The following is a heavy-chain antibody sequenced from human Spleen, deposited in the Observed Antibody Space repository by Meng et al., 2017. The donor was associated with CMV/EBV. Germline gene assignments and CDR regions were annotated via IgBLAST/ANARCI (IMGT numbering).Heavy chain of an antibody. CDR1: GYTFTGYY. CDR3: AREGYGDDYYYYGMDV. CDR2: INPNSGDT. V-gene: IGHV1-2*02. Sequence: ASVKVSCKASGYTFTGYYMHWVRQAPGQGLEWMGWINPNSGDTNYAQKFQGSVTMTRDTSISTAYMELNRLRSDDTAVYYCAREGYGDDYYYYGMDVWGQGTTVTVSS. J-gene: IGHJ6*02. D-gene: IGHD4-17*01.